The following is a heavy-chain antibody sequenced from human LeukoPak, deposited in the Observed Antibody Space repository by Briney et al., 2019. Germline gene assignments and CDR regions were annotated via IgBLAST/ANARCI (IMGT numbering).Heavy chain of an antibody. CDR1: GDSINAYY. J-gene: IGHJ5*02. Sequence: SETLSLTCTVSGDSINAYYWGWIGQPPGKSVEWIGYIYFSGTTKYNPSLESRVTISVDTSKNQFSLKLSSVTAADTAVYYCARRRAEGGSNGHYNWFDPWGQGILVTVSS. D-gene: IGHD6-13*01. CDR3: ARRRAEGGSNGHYNWFDP. CDR2: IYFSGTT. V-gene: IGHV4-59*08.